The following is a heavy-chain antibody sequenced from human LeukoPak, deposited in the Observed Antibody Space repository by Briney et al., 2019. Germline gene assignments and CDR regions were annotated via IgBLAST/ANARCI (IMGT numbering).Heavy chain of an antibody. CDR1: VCTFSSYA. J-gene: IGHJ4*02. Sequence: SVKVSFKASVCTFSSYAISWVGQPPGQGLDWMGSIIPIFCTSHYVQKFQGRVTITTDESTSTTYMELSSLRSEDTAVYYCAKGSTSHIDYWGQGTLVTVSS. V-gene: IGHV1-69*05. CDR2: IIPIFCTS. CDR3: AKGSTSHIDY. D-gene: IGHD2-2*01.